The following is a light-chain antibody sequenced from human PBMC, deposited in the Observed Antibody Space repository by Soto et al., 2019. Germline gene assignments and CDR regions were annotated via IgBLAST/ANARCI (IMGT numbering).Light chain of an antibody. CDR1: NSDVGGYNY. V-gene: IGLV2-14*03. J-gene: IGLJ1*01. Sequence: QSVLTQPASVSGSPGQSITISCTGTNSDVGGYNYVTWYQQHRGKAPKLIIYDVSNRPSGVSNRFSGSKSGNTASLTISGLQAADEADYYCSSYSDRSPCVFGTGTKVTVL. CDR3: SSYSDRSPCV. CDR2: DVS.